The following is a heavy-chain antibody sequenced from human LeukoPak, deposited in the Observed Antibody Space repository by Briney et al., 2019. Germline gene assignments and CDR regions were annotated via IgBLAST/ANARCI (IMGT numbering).Heavy chain of an antibody. CDR1: GFTFSSYG. CDR3: ARGSTRLGVQH. CDR2: ISYDGSNK. D-gene: IGHD2-2*01. Sequence: GGSLRLSCAASGFTFSSYGMHWVRQAPGKGLEWVAVISYDGSNKYYADSVKGRFTISRDNSKNTLYLQMNSLRAEDTAVYYCARGSTRLGVQHWGQGTLVTVSS. V-gene: IGHV3-30*03. J-gene: IGHJ1*01.